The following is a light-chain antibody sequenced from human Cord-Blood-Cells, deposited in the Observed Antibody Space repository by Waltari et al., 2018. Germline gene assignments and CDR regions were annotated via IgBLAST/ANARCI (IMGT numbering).Light chain of an antibody. CDR3: QQYNNWPPYT. CDR2: SAS. J-gene: IGKJ2*01. V-gene: IGKV3-15*01. Sequence: EIVMTQSPSTLSVSPGERATLSCRGSQSVSRNLAWYKQKPDQAPRLLIYSASTRATGIPATFSGSGSGTEFTLTISSLQSEDFAFYYCQQYNNWPPYTFGQGTKLEIK. CDR1: QSVSRN.